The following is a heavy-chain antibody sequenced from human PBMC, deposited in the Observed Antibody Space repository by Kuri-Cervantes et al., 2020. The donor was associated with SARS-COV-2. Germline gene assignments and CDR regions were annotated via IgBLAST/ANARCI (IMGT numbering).Heavy chain of an antibody. D-gene: IGHD6-13*01. J-gene: IGHJ6*02. CDR3: ARSSPHYYYGMDV. CDR1: GYTLTELS. V-gene: IGHV1-24*01. Sequence: ASVQVSCKVSGYTLTELSMHWVRQAPGKGLEWMGSFDPEDDETIYAQKFQGRVTITADESTSTAYMELSSLRSEDTAVYYCARSSPHYYYGMDVWGQGTTVTVSS. CDR2: FDPEDDET.